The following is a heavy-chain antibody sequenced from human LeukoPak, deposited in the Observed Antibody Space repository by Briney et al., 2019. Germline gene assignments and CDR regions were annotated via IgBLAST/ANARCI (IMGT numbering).Heavy chain of an antibody. V-gene: IGHV4-59*08. CDR2: IYYSGST. CDR3: ARDLRAAAGTGYYYFGMDV. D-gene: IGHD6-13*01. J-gene: IGHJ6*04. CDR1: GGSISSYY. Sequence: SETLSLTCTVSGGSISSYYWSWIRQPPGKGLEWIGYIYYSGSTNYNPSLKSRVTISVDTSKNQFSLKLSSVTAADTAVYYCARDLRAAAGTGYYYFGMDVWGKGTTVTVS.